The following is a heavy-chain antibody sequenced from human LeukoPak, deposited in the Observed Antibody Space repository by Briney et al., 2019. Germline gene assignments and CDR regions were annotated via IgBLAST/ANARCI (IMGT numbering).Heavy chain of an antibody. CDR1: GYTFTGYY. CDR3: ARGNDYVWGSYRYYEPYGMDV. D-gene: IGHD3-16*02. V-gene: IGHV1-2*02. CDR2: INPNSGGT. Sequence: ASVKVSCKASGYTFTGYYMHWVRQAPGQGLEWMGWINPNSGGTNYAQKFQGRVTMTRDTSISTAYMELSRLRSDGTAVYYCARGNDYVWGSYRYYEPYGMDVWGQGTTVTVSS. J-gene: IGHJ6*02.